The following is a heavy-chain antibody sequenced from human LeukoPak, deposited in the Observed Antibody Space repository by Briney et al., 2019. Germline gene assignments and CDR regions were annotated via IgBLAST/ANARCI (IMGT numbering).Heavy chain of an antibody. CDR2: IKQDGSEK. J-gene: IGHJ6*03. V-gene: IGHV3-7*01. Sequence: GGSLRLSCAASGFTFSSYRMNWVRQAPGKGLEWVANIKQDGSEKYYVDSVKGRFTISRDKAKNSLYLQMSSLRAEDTAVYYCARDGVTMVRGVKVLDYYYYYMDVWGEGTTVTISS. CDR3: ARDGVTMVRGVKVLDYYYYYMDV. D-gene: IGHD3-10*01. CDR1: GFTFSSYR.